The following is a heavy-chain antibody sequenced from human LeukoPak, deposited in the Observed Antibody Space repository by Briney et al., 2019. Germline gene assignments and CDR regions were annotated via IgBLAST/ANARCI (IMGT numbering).Heavy chain of an antibody. D-gene: IGHD2-8*02. CDR3: ARGWVVATGGFDM. Sequence: GGSQRLSCAAYGFTVRLYYMTWVRQAPGKGLEWVSVIYSGGPTYYADSVKGRFTISRDNSKNTVYLQMNSLRGEDTAVYFCARGWVVATGGFDMWGQGTMVTVSS. V-gene: IGHV3-53*01. CDR1: GFTVRLYY. J-gene: IGHJ3*02. CDR2: IYSGGPT.